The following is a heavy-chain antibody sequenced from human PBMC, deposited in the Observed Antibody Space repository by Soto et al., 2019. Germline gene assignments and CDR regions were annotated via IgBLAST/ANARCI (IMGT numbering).Heavy chain of an antibody. J-gene: IGHJ2*01. CDR2: ISSSSSTI. Sequence: EVQLVESGGGLVQPGGSLRLSCAASGFTFSSYSMNWVRQAPGKGLEWVSYISSSSSTIYYADSVKGRFTISRDNAKNSLYLQTNSLRAEDTAVYYCARGPYYYDSSGPWGYFDLWGRGTLVTVSS. CDR1: GFTFSSYS. V-gene: IGHV3-48*01. D-gene: IGHD3-22*01. CDR3: ARGPYYYDSSGPWGYFDL.